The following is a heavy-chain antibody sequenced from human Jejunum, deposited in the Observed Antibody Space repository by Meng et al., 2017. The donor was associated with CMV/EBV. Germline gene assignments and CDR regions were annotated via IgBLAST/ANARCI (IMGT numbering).Heavy chain of an antibody. D-gene: IGHD3-9*01. CDR3: ARGFGYDFLAGHYYFDT. V-gene: IGHV4-30-4*08. CDR1: GGSISSGNYY. Sequence: QVQLQESGPGLVTPSQTLSLTCTVSGGSISSGNYYWSWIRQHPGKGLEWIGYISSDGDADYNPSLEGRPVISRDTSKNQFSLTLSSVTAADTAVYYCARGFGYDFLAGHYYFDTWGQGVLVTVSS. CDR2: ISSDGDA. J-gene: IGHJ4*02.